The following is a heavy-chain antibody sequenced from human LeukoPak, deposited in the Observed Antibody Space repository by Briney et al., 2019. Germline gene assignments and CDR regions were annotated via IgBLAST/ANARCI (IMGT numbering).Heavy chain of an antibody. CDR1: GFTFSTWP. D-gene: IGHD3-22*01. CDR2: ISYGGSAQ. J-gene: IGHJ3*02. Sequence: GGSLRLSCAASGFTFSTWPMHWVRQAPGKGREWVAVISYGGSAQNYADSVKGLLSISRDNYNKMLFLQMNSLRAEDTAVYYCEKEGDSSGHCGVFDIWGQGTMVTVSS. V-gene: IGHV3-30*04. CDR3: EKEGDSSGHCGVFDI.